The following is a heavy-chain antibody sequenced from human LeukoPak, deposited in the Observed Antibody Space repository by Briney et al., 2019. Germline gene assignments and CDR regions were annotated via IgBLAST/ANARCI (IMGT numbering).Heavy chain of an antibody. J-gene: IGHJ4*02. Sequence: PGGTLRLSCAASGFTFSCYGMSWVRQAPGKGLEWVSAISGSGGSTYYADSVKGRFTISRDNSKNTLYLQMNSLRAEDTAVYYCAKAEQIFDYWGQGTLVTVSS. CDR1: GFTFSCYG. D-gene: IGHD1/OR15-1a*01. CDR3: AKAEQIFDY. V-gene: IGHV3-23*01. CDR2: ISGSGGST.